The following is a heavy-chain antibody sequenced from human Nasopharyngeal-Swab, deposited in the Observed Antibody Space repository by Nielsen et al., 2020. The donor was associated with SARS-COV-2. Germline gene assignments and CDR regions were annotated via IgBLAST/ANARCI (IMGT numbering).Heavy chain of an antibody. CDR1: GFTFSNYA. D-gene: IGHD5-12*01. V-gene: IGHV3-30*18. CDR2: ISYDGNYK. J-gene: IGHJ6*02. CDR3: AKEDLSGYDSTSYYGMDV. Sequence: SGFTFSNYAMHCVRQAPGKELEWMAVISYDGNYKYYADSVKGRFTIPRDNSKNTVFLQMNSLRAEDTAVYYCAKEDLSGYDSTSYYGMDVWGQGTTVTVSS.